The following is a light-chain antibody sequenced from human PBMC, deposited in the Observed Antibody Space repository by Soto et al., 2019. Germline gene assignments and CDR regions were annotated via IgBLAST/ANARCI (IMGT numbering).Light chain of an antibody. CDR2: GAT. J-gene: IGKJ2*01. CDR1: QNIYNY. Sequence: DIQMTQSPSYLPTSVGDRVTITCRASQNIYNYVTWYQQKPGKAPRLLIFGATHVQNGIPSRFSSTGSETDFTLTINDVQPEDFATYFCQQTYTAARTFGQGTTLEI. CDR3: QQTYTAART. V-gene: IGKV1-39*01.